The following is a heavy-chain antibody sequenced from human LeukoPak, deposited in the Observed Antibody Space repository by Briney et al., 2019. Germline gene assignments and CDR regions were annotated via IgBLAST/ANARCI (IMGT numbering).Heavy chain of an antibody. CDR1: GGSISSGGYY. J-gene: IGHJ4*02. D-gene: IGHD4-17*01. CDR3: ASTRYFTVSYFDY. CDR2: IYYSGST. Sequence: PSETLSLTCTVSGGSISSGGYYWSWIRQHPGKGLEWIGYIYYSGSTYYNPSLKSRVTISVDTSKNQFSLKLSSVTAADTAVYYCASTRYFTVSYFDYWGQGTLVTVSS. V-gene: IGHV4-31*03.